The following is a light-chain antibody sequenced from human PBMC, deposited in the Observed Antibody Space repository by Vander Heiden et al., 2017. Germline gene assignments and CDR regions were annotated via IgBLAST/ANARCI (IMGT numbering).Light chain of an antibody. Sequence: QSALTQPPSVSGSPGPSVTISCTGTSSDVGAYNLVSWDRQPPGTAPQLVIYEVNKRPAGVPHRFSGSKSGNTASLTSSGLQAEDEADYYCSSYTASSTVVFGGGTKLTVL. CDR1: SSDVGAYNL. V-gene: IGLV2-18*02. CDR2: EVN. CDR3: SSYTASSTVV. J-gene: IGLJ2*01.